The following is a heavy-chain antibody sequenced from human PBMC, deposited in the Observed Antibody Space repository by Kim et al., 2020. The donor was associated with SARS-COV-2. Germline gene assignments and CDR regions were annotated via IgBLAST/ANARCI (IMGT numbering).Heavy chain of an antibody. CDR3: ARGDETYYYYGMDV. CDR1: GGSISSYY. CDR2: IYYSGST. V-gene: IGHV4-59*01. J-gene: IGHJ6*02. Sequence: SETLSLTCTVSGGSISSYYWSWIRQPPGKGLEWIGYIYYSGSTNYNPSLKSRVTISVDTSKNQFSLKLSSVTAADTAVYYCARGDETYYYYGMDVWGQGTTVTVSS.